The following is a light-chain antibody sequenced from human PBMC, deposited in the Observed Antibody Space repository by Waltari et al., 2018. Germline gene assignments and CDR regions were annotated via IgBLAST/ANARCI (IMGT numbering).Light chain of an antibody. V-gene: IGKV3-20*01. J-gene: IGKJ1*01. CDR2: GAS. Sequence: EIVLTQSPGTLSLSPGERATLSCRASQSVSSSYLAWYQQKPGQAPRLLIYGASNRATGIPDRFSGSGSGTDFTLTISRLEAEDFAVYYCQQYGSSPQAFGQGTKVEIK. CDR3: QQYGSSPQA. CDR1: QSVSSSY.